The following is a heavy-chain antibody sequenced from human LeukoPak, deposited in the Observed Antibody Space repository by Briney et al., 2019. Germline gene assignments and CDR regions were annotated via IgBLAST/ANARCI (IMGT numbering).Heavy chain of an antibody. CDR2: IYTSGST. D-gene: IGHD3-3*01. CDR3: ARESYDFWSGSFGT. Sequence: PSETLSLTCTVSGGSISSYYWSWIRQPAGKGLEWIGRIYTSGSTNYNPSLKSRVTMSVDTSKNQFSLKLSSVTAADMAVYYCARESYDFWSGSFGTWGQGTLVTVSS. J-gene: IGHJ4*02. CDR1: GGSISSYY. V-gene: IGHV4-4*07.